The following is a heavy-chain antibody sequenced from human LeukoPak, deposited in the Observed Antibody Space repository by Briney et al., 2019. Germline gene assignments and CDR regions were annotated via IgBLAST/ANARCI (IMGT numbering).Heavy chain of an antibody. CDR1: GGSISSYY. D-gene: IGHD2-2*01. CDR3: ARGIVVVPAAINYYYYYMDV. J-gene: IGHJ6*03. Sequence: SETLSLTCTVSGGSISSYYWSWIRQPAGKGLEWIGRIYTSGSTNYNPSLKSRVTMSVDTSKNQFSLKLSSVTAAGTAVYYCARGIVVVPAAINYYYYYMDVWGKGTTVTVSS. V-gene: IGHV4-4*07. CDR2: IYTSGST.